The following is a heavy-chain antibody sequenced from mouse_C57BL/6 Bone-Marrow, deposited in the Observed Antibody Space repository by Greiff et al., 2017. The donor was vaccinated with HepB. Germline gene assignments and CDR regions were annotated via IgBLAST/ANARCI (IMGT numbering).Heavy chain of an antibody. J-gene: IGHJ3*01. Sequence: VQLQQSGAELVRPGASVKLSCPASGFNIKDDYMHWVKQRPEQGLEWIGWIDPENGDTEYASKFQGKATITADTSSNTAYLQLSSLTSEDTAVYYCTRANFAYWGQGTLVTVSA. V-gene: IGHV14-4*01. CDR1: GFNIKDDY. CDR2: IDPENGDT. CDR3: TRANFAY. D-gene: IGHD3-1*01.